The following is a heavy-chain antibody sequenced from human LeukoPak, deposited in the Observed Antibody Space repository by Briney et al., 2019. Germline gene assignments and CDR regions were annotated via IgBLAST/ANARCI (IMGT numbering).Heavy chain of an antibody. CDR3: ARSNSSGWSPNVDY. CDR1: GGSISSYY. J-gene: IGHJ4*02. D-gene: IGHD6-19*01. Sequence: SETLSHTCTVSGGSISSYYWSWIRQPPGKGLEWIGYIYYSGSTNYNPSLKSRVAISVDTSKNQFSLKLSSVTAADTAVYYCARSNSSGWSPNVDYWGQGTLVTVSS. V-gene: IGHV4-59*01. CDR2: IYYSGST.